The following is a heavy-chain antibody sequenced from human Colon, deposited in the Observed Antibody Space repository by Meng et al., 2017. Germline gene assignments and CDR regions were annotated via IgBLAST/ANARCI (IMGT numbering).Heavy chain of an antibody. CDR3: ASSGDTTMASGYFQH. Sequence: ESLTLSCAVYGGSFSGYYWSWIRQPPGKGLEWIGEINHSGNTNYNPSLKSRVTIPVDTSKNQFSLKLSSVTAADTAVYYCASSGDTTMASGYFQHWGQGTLVTVSS. D-gene: IGHD5-18*01. CDR2: INHSGNT. V-gene: IGHV4-34*01. J-gene: IGHJ1*01. CDR1: GGSFSGYY.